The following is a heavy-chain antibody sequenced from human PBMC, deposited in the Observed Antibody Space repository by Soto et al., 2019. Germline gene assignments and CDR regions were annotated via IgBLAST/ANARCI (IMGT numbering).Heavy chain of an antibody. J-gene: IGHJ4*02. D-gene: IGHD6-13*01. CDR2: ITYTGVST. V-gene: IGHV3-23*01. CDR3: AKSSVWYPYFDS. CDR1: EFSFGDYA. Sequence: GGSLRLSCAASEFSFGDYAVSWVRQAPGKGLEWVSSITYTGVSTYYADSVKGRFTISRDNSRDTLFLQMNSLRAEDTAIYYCAKSSVWYPYFDSWGQGTLVTVSS.